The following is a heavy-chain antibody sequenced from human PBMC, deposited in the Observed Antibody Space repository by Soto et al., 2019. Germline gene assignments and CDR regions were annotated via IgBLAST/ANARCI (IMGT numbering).Heavy chain of an antibody. Sequence: SVKVSCKASGGTFSSYAISWVRQAPGQGLEWMGGIIPIFGTANYAQKFQGRVTITADESTSTAYMELSSLRSEDTAVYYCARDRVVVVPAPSYGMDVGGKGTTVTVPS. CDR3: ARDRVVVVPAPSYGMDV. CDR2: IIPIFGTA. J-gene: IGHJ6*04. CDR1: GGTFSSYA. D-gene: IGHD2-2*01. V-gene: IGHV1-69*13.